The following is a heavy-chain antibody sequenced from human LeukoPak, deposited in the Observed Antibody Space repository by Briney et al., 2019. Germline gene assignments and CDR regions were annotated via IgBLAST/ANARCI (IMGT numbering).Heavy chain of an antibody. CDR1: GVSISSYY. CDR2: IYHSGST. D-gene: IGHD3-10*01. Sequence: PSETLSLTCTVSGVSISSYYWSWIRQPPGKGLEWIGYIYHSGSTNYNPSLKSRVIISVDTSKNQFSLKLSSVTAADTAVYYCARDLTGGSGFAYFDYWGQGTLVTVSS. CDR3: ARDLTGGSGFAYFDY. J-gene: IGHJ4*02. V-gene: IGHV4-59*12.